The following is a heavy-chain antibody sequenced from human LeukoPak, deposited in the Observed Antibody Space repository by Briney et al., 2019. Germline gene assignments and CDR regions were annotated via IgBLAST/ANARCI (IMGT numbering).Heavy chain of an antibody. CDR3: AKDRVTIFGVVSYYFDY. CDR2: ISSSSSYI. V-gene: IGHV3-21*01. Sequence: GGSLRLSCAASGFTFSSYSMNWVRQAPGKGLEWVSSISSSSSYIHYADSVKGRFTISRDNAKNSLYLQMNSLRAEDTAVYYCAKDRVTIFGVVSYYFDYWGQGTLVTVSS. CDR1: GFTFSSYS. D-gene: IGHD3-3*01. J-gene: IGHJ4*02.